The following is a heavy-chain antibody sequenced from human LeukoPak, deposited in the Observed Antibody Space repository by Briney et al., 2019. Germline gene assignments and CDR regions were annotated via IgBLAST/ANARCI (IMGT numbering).Heavy chain of an antibody. V-gene: IGHV1-69*01. CDR2: IIPIFGTA. Sequence: GSSVKVSCKASGGTFSSYAISWVRQAPGQGLEWKGGIIPIFGTANYAQKFQGRVTITADESTSTAYMELSSLRSEDTAVYYCARAYYDMNYYYYGMDVWGQGTTVTVSS. J-gene: IGHJ6*02. CDR1: GGTFSSYA. D-gene: IGHD3-22*01. CDR3: ARAYYDMNYYYYGMDV.